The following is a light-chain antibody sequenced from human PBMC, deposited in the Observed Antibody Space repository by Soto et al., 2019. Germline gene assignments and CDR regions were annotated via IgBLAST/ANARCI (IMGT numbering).Light chain of an antibody. CDR3: SSYRSSSTPVV. CDR1: SSDVGGYNY. CDR2: DVS. V-gene: IGLV2-14*01. Sequence: QSALTQPASLSGSPGQSITISCTGTSSDVGGYNYVSWYQQHTGKAPKLMIYDVSNRPSGVSNRFSGSKSGNTASLTISGLQAEDEADYYCSSYRSSSTPVVFGGGTKLTVL. J-gene: IGLJ2*01.